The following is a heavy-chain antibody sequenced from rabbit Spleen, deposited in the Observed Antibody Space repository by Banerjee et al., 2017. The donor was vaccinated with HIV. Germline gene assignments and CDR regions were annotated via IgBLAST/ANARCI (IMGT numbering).Heavy chain of an antibody. J-gene: IGHJ6*01. V-gene: IGHV1S40*01. Sequence: QSLEESGGGLVKPEGSLTLTCKTSGFDLSSYYYMCWVRQAPGKGLEWIACIDIGSSGFTYFATWAKGRFTCSKTSSTTVTLQMTRLTAADTATYFCARDTSSSFSSYGMDLWGQGTLVTVS. CDR1: GFDLSSYYY. CDR3: ARDTSSSFSSYGMDL. D-gene: IGHD1-1*01. CDR2: IDIGSSGFT.